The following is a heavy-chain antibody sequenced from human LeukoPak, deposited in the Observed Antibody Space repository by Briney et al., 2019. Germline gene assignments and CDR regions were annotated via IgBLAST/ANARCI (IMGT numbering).Heavy chain of an antibody. CDR2: IIPIFGTT. J-gene: IGHJ4*02. V-gene: IGHV1-69*13. CDR3: ARTVGSSWYEHFDY. D-gene: IGHD6-13*01. Sequence: SVKVSCKASGGTLSSYAISWVRQAPGQGLEWMGGIIPIFGTTSYAQKFQGRVTITADESTSTVYMELSSLRSEDTAVYYRARTVGSSWYEHFDYWGQGTLVIVSS. CDR1: GGTLSSYA.